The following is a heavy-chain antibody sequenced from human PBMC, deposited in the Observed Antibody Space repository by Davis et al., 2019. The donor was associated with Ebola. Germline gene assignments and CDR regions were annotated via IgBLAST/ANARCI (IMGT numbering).Heavy chain of an antibody. D-gene: IGHD3-10*01. CDR2: FNPEEDES. V-gene: IGHV1-24*01. CDR1: DYTLSEIS. Sequence: AASVKVSCKVSDYTLSEISMHWVRQAPGIGLEWMGNFNPEEDESIFAQKFEGRITMTEDTSTNTAYMELSSLRSDDTAVYYCTVGGIGGMGDYWGQGTLVTVSS. CDR3: TVGGIGGMGDY. J-gene: IGHJ4*02.